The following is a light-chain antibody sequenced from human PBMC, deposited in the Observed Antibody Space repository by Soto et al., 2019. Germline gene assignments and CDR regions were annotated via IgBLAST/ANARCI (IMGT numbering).Light chain of an antibody. CDR1: QAIKNY. Sequence: DIQMTQSPSSLSASVGDRVTITCRASQAIKNYLAWYQQKPGKVPKLLVFAASTLQSGVPSRFSGSGSGAEFTLTISSLQSEDFAVYYCQQYSNWPPITFGQGTRLEIK. CDR2: AAS. V-gene: IGKV1-27*01. J-gene: IGKJ5*01. CDR3: QQYSNWPPIT.